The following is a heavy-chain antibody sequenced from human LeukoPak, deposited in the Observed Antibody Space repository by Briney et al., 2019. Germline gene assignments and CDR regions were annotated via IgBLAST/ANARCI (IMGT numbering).Heavy chain of an antibody. J-gene: IGHJ1*01. CDR2: ISSSGSTI. D-gene: IGHD3-22*01. V-gene: IGHV3-48*03. CDR3: ARSNYYDSSGHLTQYFQH. Sequence: GGSLRLSCAASGFTFSSYEMNWVRQAPGKGLEWVSYISSSGSTIYYADSVKGRFTISRDNAKNSLYLQMNSLRAEDTAVYYCARSNYYDSSGHLTQYFQHWGQGTLVSVSS. CDR1: GFTFSSYE.